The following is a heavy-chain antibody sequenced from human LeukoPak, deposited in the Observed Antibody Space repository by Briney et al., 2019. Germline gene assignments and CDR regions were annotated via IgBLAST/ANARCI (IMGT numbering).Heavy chain of an antibody. CDR3: AKAGVHDDFWSGYPDY. J-gene: IGHJ4*02. CDR1: GFSFSSYA. V-gene: IGHV3-23*01. Sequence: GGSLRLSCAASGFSFSSYAMTWVRQAPGKGLEWASGISGSGGNTYYADSVKGRFTIFRDNSKNTLYLQMNSLRAEDTAVYYCAKAGVHDDFWSGYPDYWGQGTLVTVSS. CDR2: ISGSGGNT. D-gene: IGHD3-3*01.